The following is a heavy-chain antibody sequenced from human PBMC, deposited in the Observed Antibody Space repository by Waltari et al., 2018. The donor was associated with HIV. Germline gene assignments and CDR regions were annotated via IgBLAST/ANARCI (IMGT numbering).Heavy chain of an antibody. CDR2: ISSSSSYI. D-gene: IGHD7-27*01. J-gene: IGHJ4*02. Sequence: EVQLVESGGGLVKPGGSLRLSCAASGFTFSSYSMNWVRQAPGKGLEWVSSISSSSSYIYYADSVKGRFTIARDNAKNSLYLQMNSLRAEDTAVYYCARDPWPGAYFDYWGQGTLVTVSS. CDR1: GFTFSSYS. V-gene: IGHV3-21*01. CDR3: ARDPWPGAYFDY.